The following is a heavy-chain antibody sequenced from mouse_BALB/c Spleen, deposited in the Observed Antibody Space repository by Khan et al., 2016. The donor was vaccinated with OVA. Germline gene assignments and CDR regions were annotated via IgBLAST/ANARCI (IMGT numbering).Heavy chain of an antibody. V-gene: IGHV3-5*02. CDR3: ARDYGSLYWFFDV. CDR1: GISITSGNYR. D-gene: IGHD1-1*01. J-gene: IGHJ1*01. CDR2: IYYSGTV. Sequence: EVELVESGPGLVKPSQTVSLTCTVTGISITSGNYRWSWIRQFPGNKLEWIGNIYYSGTVTYNPSLTSRTTITRDTSKNQFFLEMNSLTAEDTATYYCARDYGSLYWFFDVWGAGTTFTVSS.